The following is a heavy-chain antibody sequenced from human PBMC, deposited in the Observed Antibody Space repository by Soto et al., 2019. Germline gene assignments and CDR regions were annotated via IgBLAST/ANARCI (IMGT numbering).Heavy chain of an antibody. CDR2: IYSGGST. CDR1: GFTVSRNY. Sequence: PGGSLRLSCAASGFTVSRNYMNWVRQAPGKGLEWVSVIYSGGSTYYADSVKGRFTISRDNSKNTLYLQMNSLRAEDTAVYYCARSGSFLAPVDYWGQGTLVTVSS. J-gene: IGHJ4*02. V-gene: IGHV3-53*01. CDR3: ARSGSFLAPVDY. D-gene: IGHD1-26*01.